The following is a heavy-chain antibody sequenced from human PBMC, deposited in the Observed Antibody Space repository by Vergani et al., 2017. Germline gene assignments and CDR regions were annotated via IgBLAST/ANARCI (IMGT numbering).Heavy chain of an antibody. J-gene: IGHJ6*02. V-gene: IGHV1-69*02. CDR1: GGTFSSYT. Sequence: QVQLVQSGAEVKKPGSSVKVSCKASGGTFSSYTISWVRQAPGQGLEWMGRIIPILGIANYAQKFQGRVTITADKSTSTAYMELSSLRSEDTAVYYCASTNARGRYYYYYGMDVWGQGTTVTVSS. CDR3: ASTNARGRYYYYYGMDV. D-gene: IGHD1-1*01. CDR2: IIPILGIA.